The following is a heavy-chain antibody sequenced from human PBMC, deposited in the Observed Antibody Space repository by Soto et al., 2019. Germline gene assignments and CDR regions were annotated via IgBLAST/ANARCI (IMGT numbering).Heavy chain of an antibody. V-gene: IGHV1-69*01. CDR3: ARDPRSITGTTSSEDFQH. CDR1: GGTFIGYA. D-gene: IGHD1-20*01. Sequence: QAQLMQSGAEAKKPGSSVKVSCKASGGTFIGYAINWVRQAPGHWLEWKGGIMPLLGITDYEQKFQGRITIAADESTGPAYMDLRGLRAEDTAVSYCARDPRSITGTTSSEDFQHWGHGTVVSVSS. J-gene: IGHJ1*01. CDR2: IMPLLGIT.